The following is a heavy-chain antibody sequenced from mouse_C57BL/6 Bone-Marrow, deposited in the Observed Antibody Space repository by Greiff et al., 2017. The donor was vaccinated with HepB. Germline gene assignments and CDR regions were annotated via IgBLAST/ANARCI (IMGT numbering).Heavy chain of an antibody. CDR1: EYEFPSHD. D-gene: IGHD2-5*01. J-gene: IGHJ1*03. CDR3: ARSPYYSNLYWYFDV. V-gene: IGHV5-2*01. Sequence: EVQLVESGGGLVQPGESLKLSCESNEYEFPSHDMSWVRKTPEKRLELVAAINSDGGSTYYPDTMERRFIISRDNTKKTLYLQMSSLRSEDTALYYCARSPYYSNLYWYFDVWGTGTTVTVSS. CDR2: INSDGGST.